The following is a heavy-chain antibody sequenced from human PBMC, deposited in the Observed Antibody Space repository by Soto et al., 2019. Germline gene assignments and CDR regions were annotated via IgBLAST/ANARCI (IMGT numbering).Heavy chain of an antibody. CDR2: ISAYNGNT. CDR1: GYTFTSYG. V-gene: IGHV1-18*04. D-gene: IGHD2-15*01. CDR3: ARDRCSGGSCYSGWFDP. J-gene: IGHJ5*02. Sequence: QVQLVQSGAEVKKPGASVKVSCKASGYTFTSYGISWVRQAPGQGLEWMGWISAYNGNTNYAQKLQGRVTMTTDTPTRTAYMELRSLRSDDTAVYYCARDRCSGGSCYSGWFDPWGQGTLVTVSS.